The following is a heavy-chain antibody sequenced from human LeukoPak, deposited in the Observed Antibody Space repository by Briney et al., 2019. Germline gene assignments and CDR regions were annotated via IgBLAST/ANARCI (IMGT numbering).Heavy chain of an antibody. CDR2: INPNSGGT. CDR3: ARAYLTPYYYYGMDV. J-gene: IGHJ6*02. CDR1: GYTFTGYY. D-gene: IGHD2/OR15-2a*01. Sequence: GASVKVSCKASGYTFTGYYMHWVRQAPGQGLEWMGWINPNSGGTNYAQKFQGRVTMTRDTSISTAYMELSRLRSDDTAVYYCARAYLTPYYYYGMDVWGQGTTVTVS. V-gene: IGHV1-2*02.